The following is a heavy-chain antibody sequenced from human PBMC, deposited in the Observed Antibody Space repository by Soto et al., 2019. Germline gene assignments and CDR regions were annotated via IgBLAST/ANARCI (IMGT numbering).Heavy chain of an antibody. CDR3: ANSSPPGY. V-gene: IGHV3-23*01. CDR1: GFTFSSYV. CDR2: ISGSGVST. J-gene: IGHJ4*02. D-gene: IGHD7-27*01. Sequence: EVQLLESGGGLVQPGGSLRLSCAASGFTFSSYVMSWVRQAPGKGLEWVSAISGSGVSTYYADSVKGRFSSSRDNSKNTLYLQMNSRRAEDMAVYYCANSSPPGYWGQGTLVTVSS.